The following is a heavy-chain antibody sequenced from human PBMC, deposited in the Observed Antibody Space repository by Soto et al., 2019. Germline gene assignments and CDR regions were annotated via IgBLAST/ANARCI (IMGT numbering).Heavy chain of an antibody. V-gene: IGHV3-21*01. J-gene: IGHJ4*02. CDR1: GFTFSIYS. Sequence: EVQLVESGGGLVKPGGSLRLSCAASGFTFSIYSMNWVRQAPGKGLVWVSSISSSSSYIYYADSVKGRFTNSRDNAKNSMYMQMNSLIAEDTAVYYCVSVTGFSYSSFAYWGPGTLVTVSS. CDR2: ISSSSSYI. CDR3: VSVTGFSYSSFAY. D-gene: IGHD5-18*01.